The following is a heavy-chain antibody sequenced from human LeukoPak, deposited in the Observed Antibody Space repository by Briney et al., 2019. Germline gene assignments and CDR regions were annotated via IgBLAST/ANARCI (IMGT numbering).Heavy chain of an antibody. CDR2: ISTSSYYI. CDR3: ARDASGSSTGLIDS. D-gene: IGHD1-26*01. J-gene: IGHJ4*02. Sequence: GGSLRLSCAASGFTLRSYSMNWVRQAPGKGLQWVSYISTSSYYIYYADSVKGRFTISRDDANNSLFLQMNSLRAEDTAIYYCARDASGSSTGLIDSWGEGTLVTVSS. CDR1: GFTLRSYS. V-gene: IGHV3-21*01.